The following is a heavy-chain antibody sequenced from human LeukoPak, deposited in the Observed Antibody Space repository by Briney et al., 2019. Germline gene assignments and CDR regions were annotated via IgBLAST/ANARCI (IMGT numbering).Heavy chain of an antibody. Sequence: SETLSLTRTVSGGSISSSSYYWGWIRQPPGKGLEWIGSIYYSGSTYYNPSLKSRVTISVDTSKNQFSLKLSSVTAADTAVYYCARALTHGWFDPWGQGTLVTVSS. D-gene: IGHD1-14*01. CDR3: ARALTHGWFDP. J-gene: IGHJ5*02. CDR1: GGSISSSSYY. CDR2: IYYSGST. V-gene: IGHV4-39*07.